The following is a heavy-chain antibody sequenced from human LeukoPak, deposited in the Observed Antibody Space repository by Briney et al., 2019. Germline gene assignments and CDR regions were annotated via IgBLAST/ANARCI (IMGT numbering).Heavy chain of an antibody. D-gene: IGHD4-17*01. CDR2: ISSSSSYI. CDR3: ARDLRYGDYGYFDY. CDR1: GFTFSSYS. J-gene: IGHJ4*02. V-gene: IGHV3-21*01. Sequence: GGSLRLSCAASGFTFSSYSMNWVRQAPGKGLKWVSSISSSSSYIYYADSVKGRFTISRDNAKNSLYLQMNSLRAEDTAVYYCARDLRYGDYGYFDYWGQGTLVTVSS.